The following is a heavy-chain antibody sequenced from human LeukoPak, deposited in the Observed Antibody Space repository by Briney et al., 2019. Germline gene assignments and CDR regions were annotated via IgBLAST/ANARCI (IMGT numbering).Heavy chain of an antibody. CDR3: AREGYSGSYYG. D-gene: IGHD1-26*01. V-gene: IGHV4/OR15-8*01. CDR2: VYHSGGA. J-gene: IGHJ4*02. CDR1: GASIASHSW. Sequence: SETLSLTCAVSGASIASHSWWSWVRQPPGKGLEWIGEVYHSGGANYKPSLKSRVTISVDTSKNQFSLKLSSVTAADTAVYYCAREGYSGSYYGWGQGTLVTVSS.